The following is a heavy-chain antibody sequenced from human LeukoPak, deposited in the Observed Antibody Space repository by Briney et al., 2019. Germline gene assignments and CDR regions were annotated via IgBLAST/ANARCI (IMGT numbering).Heavy chain of an antibody. CDR2: ISRSSLYI. CDR1: GFTFSTYS. Sequence: GGSLRLSCAASGFTFSTYSMNWVRQAPGKGLEWVSSISRSSLYIYYADSVKGRFTISRDNAKNSLYLQMNSLRAEDTAVYYRARDPGYCSNGVCPDDAFDIWGQGTMVTVSS. J-gene: IGHJ3*02. V-gene: IGHV3-21*01. CDR3: ARDPGYCSNGVCPDDAFDI. D-gene: IGHD2-8*01.